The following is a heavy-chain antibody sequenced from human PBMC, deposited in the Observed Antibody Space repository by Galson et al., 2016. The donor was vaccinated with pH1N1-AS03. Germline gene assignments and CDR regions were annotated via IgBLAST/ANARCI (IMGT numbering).Heavy chain of an antibody. CDR3: ARETRLNMDRGPTFLFDY. CDR2: INPKRGGT. D-gene: IGHD3-10*01. V-gene: IGHV1-2*06. Sequence: SVKVSCKASGYTFTDYYIHWVRQAPGQALEWMGRINPKRGGTNYSQRFQGRVAMTRDTSVSTAYMDLIRLRSDDTAVYYCARETRLNMDRGPTFLFDYWGQGSLVTVSS. J-gene: IGHJ4*02. CDR1: GYTFTDYY.